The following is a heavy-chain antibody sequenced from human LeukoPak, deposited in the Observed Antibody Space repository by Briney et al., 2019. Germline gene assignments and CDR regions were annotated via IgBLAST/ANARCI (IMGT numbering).Heavy chain of an antibody. Sequence: ASVKVSCKASGYTFTGYYMHWVRQAPGQGLEWMGRINPNGGGTNYAQKFQGRVTMTRDTSISTAYMELSRLRSDDTAVYYCARDPEYYYDSSGLDSGDDYWGQGTLVTVSS. CDR2: INPNGGGT. J-gene: IGHJ4*02. CDR1: GYTFTGYY. D-gene: IGHD3-22*01. V-gene: IGHV1-2*06. CDR3: ARDPEYYYDSSGLDSGDDY.